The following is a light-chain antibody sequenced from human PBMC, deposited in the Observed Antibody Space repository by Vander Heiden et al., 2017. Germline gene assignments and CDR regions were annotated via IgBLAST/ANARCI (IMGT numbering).Light chain of an antibody. J-gene: IGLJ2*01. CDR1: SSNIGSNP. CDR2: SNN. Sequence: QSVLTQPPSASGTPGQRVTISCSGSSSNIGSNPVNWSQQLPGTAPKLLIYSNNQRPSGVPDRFSGSKSGTSASLAISGLQSEDEADYYCAAWDDSLNGVVFGGGTKLTVL. V-gene: IGLV1-44*01. CDR3: AAWDDSLNGVV.